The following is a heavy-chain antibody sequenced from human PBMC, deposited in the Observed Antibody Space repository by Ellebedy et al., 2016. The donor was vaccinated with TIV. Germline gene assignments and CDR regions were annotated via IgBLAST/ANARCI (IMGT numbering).Heavy chain of an antibody. CDR3: TRGYSYGGFNYGMEV. V-gene: IGHV3-20*03. CDR1: GFTLEDHG. J-gene: IGHJ6*02. Sequence: GGSLRLSXSASGFTLEDHGMSWVRQVPGKGLEWVSCINCNGGSTGYADSVQGRFTIYKDNAKNSVYLEMNSLRVEDTALYYCTRGYSYGGFNYGMEVWGQGTTVIVSS. CDR2: INCNGGST. D-gene: IGHD1-26*01.